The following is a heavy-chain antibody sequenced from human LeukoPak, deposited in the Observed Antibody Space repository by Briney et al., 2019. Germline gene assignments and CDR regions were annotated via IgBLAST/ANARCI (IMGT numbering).Heavy chain of an antibody. Sequence: GGSLRLSCAASGFTFSNAWMSWVRQAPGKGLEWVGRIKSKTDGGTTDYAAPVKGRFTISRDDSKNTLYLQMNSLKTEDTAVYYCTTPGRPEVVVVPAAIEDYWGQGTLVTVSS. V-gene: IGHV3-15*01. CDR3: TTPGRPEVVVVPAAIEDY. J-gene: IGHJ4*02. D-gene: IGHD2-2*01. CDR1: GFTFSNAW. CDR2: IKSKTDGGTT.